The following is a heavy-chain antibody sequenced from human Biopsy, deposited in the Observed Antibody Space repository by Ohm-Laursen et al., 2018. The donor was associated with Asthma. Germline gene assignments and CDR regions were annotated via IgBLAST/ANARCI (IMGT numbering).Heavy chain of an antibody. Sequence: SLRLSCAASGFDFSDYTMNWVRQAPGKGLEWVAVISYDGSTKYSADSVKGRFIVSRDISKNILSLQMNSLRPEDTAVYYCARDVVWFREVGGMDVWGQGTTVAVSS. J-gene: IGHJ6*02. V-gene: IGHV3-30*03. D-gene: IGHD3-10*01. CDR3: ARDVVWFREVGGMDV. CDR1: GFDFSDYT. CDR2: ISYDGSTK.